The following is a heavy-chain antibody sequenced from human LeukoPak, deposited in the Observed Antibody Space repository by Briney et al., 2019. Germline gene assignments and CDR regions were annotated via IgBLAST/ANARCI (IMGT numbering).Heavy chain of an antibody. CDR2: IIPIFGTA. J-gene: IGHJ4*02. V-gene: IGHV1-69*13. Sequence: SVKVSRKASGGTFSSYAISWVRQAPGQGLEWMRGIIPIFGTANYAQKFQGRVTITADESTSTAYMELSSLRSEDTAVYYCASGHVDTAMVTFDYWGQGTLVTVSS. D-gene: IGHD5-18*01. CDR1: GGTFSSYA. CDR3: ASGHVDTAMVTFDY.